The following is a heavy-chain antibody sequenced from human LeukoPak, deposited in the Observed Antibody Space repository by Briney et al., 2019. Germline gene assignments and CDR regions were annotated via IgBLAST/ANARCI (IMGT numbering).Heavy chain of an antibody. Sequence: ASAKVSCKASGYTFTSYGISWVRQAPGQGLEWMGWISPYSGNTNYAQKLQGRVTMTTDTSTSTAYMELRSLRSDDTAVYYCARDGTWGRYYYDSTGHDYYFDYWGQGTLVTVSS. V-gene: IGHV1-18*01. D-gene: IGHD3-22*01. J-gene: IGHJ4*02. CDR2: ISPYSGNT. CDR3: ARDGTWGRYYYDSTGHDYYFDY. CDR1: GYTFTSYG.